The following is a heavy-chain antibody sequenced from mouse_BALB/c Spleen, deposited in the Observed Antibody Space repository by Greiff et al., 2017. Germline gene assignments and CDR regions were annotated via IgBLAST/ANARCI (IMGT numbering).Heavy chain of an antibody. Sequence: QVQLQQSGAELVKPGASVKLSCKASGYTFTSYWMHWVKQRPGQGLEWIGEIDPSDSYTNYNQKFKGKATLTVDKSSSTAYMQLSSLTSEDSAVYYCASYGSSYGNAMDYWGQGTSVTVSS. D-gene: IGHD1-1*01. V-gene: IGHV1-69*02. CDR1: GYTFTSYW. CDR3: ASYGSSYGNAMDY. CDR2: IDPSDSYT. J-gene: IGHJ4*01.